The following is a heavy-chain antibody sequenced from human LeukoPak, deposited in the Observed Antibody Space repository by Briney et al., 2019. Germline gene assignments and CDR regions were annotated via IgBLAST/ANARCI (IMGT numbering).Heavy chain of an antibody. J-gene: IGHJ4*02. CDR3: ARGMDDYVWGSYRYFDY. Sequence: GASVKVSCKASGYTFTGYYMHWVRQAPGQGLEWMGRINPNSCDTNYAQKFQGMVTMTRDTSISTAYMELSRLRSDDTAVYYCARGMDDYVWGSYRYFDYWGQGTLVTVSS. D-gene: IGHD3-16*02. CDR2: INPNSCDT. V-gene: IGHV1-2*06. CDR1: GYTFTGYY.